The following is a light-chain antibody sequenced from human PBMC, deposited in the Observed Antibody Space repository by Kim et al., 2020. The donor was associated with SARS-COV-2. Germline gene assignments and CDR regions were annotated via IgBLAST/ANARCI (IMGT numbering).Light chain of an antibody. CDR1: QSVSSN. CDR3: QQYNNWPYT. CDR2: GAS. Sequence: SVSPGERATLYCRASQSVSSNLAWYQQKPDQAPRLLIYGASTRATGIPARFCGSGSGTEFTLTISSLQSEDFAVYYCQQYNNWPYTFGQGTKLEI. J-gene: IGKJ2*01. V-gene: IGKV3-15*01.